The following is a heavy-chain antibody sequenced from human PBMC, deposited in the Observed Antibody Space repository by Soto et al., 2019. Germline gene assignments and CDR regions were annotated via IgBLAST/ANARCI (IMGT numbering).Heavy chain of an antibody. J-gene: IGHJ4*02. CDR3: AKVNYGGDGNQNY. V-gene: IGHV3-23*01. CDR1: GFTFSSYA. D-gene: IGHD2-21*02. Sequence: GGSLRLSCAASGFTFSSYAMSWVRQAPGKGLEWVSGISGSGGSTYYADYVKGRFTISRDNSKFTLYLQMNSLRAEDTAVYYCAKVNYGGDGNQNYRGQGTLVTVSS. CDR2: ISGSGGST.